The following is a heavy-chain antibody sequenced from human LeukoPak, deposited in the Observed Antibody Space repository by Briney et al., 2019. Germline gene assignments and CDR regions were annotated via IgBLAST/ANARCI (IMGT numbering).Heavy chain of an antibody. J-gene: IGHJ4*02. Sequence: PSETLSLTCAVSGGSISSSNWWSWVRQPPGKGLEWIGEIYHSGSTNYNPSLKSRVTISVDKSKNQFSLKLSSVTAADTAVYYCARKRRSQRYYDSSGYYYIDYWGQGTLVTVSS. CDR2: IYHSGST. V-gene: IGHV4-4*02. D-gene: IGHD3-22*01. CDR3: ARKRRSQRYYDSSGYYYIDY. CDR1: GGSISSSNW.